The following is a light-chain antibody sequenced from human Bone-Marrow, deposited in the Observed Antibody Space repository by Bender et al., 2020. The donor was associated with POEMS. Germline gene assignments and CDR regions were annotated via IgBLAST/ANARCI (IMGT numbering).Light chain of an antibody. CDR2: NVN. CDR1: SSDVGSYDY. J-gene: IGLJ2*01. Sequence: QSALTQPASVSGSPGQSVTISCTGTSSDVGSYDYVSWYQQHPGTVPKPMIYNVNTQPSGVPDRFSGSKSGNTASLTVSGLQAEDEADYYCSSYAGSNNLVFGGGTKLTVL. CDR3: SSYAGSNNLV. V-gene: IGLV2-5*01.